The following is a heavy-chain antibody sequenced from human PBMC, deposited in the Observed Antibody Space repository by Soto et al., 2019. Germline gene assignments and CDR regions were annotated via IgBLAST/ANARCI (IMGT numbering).Heavy chain of an antibody. CDR1: GGNFNGHA. Sequence: QVQLVQSGAEVKKPGSSVKVSCKASGGNFNGHAISWVRQAPGQGLEWVGGIVPFFKGTKYAEKFQGRVTITADQSTSTAYMDLSSLRSEDTAVYYCARDVPLNYYDNTYYYNALDVWGQGTTVTVSS. D-gene: IGHD3-16*01. CDR3: ARDVPLNYYDNTYYYNALDV. J-gene: IGHJ6*02. CDR2: IVPFFKGT. V-gene: IGHV1-69*01.